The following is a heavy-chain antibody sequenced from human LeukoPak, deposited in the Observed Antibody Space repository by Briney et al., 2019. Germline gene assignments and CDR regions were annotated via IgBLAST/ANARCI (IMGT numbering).Heavy chain of an antibody. D-gene: IGHD5-18*01. CDR3: ARDPRIQLWLRYYYYGMDV. V-gene: IGHV1-2*02. Sequence: ASVKVSCKASGYTFTGYYMHWVRQAPGQGLEWMGWINPNSGGTNYAQKFQGRVTMTRDTSISTAYMELSRLRSDNMAVLYCARDPRIQLWLRYYYYGMDVWGQGTTVTVSS. CDR1: GYTFTGYY. J-gene: IGHJ6*02. CDR2: INPNSGGT.